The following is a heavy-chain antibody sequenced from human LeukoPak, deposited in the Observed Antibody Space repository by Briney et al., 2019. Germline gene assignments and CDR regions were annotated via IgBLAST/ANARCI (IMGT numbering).Heavy chain of an antibody. D-gene: IGHD2-2*01. J-gene: IGHJ4*02. V-gene: IGHV4-31*03. CDR1: GGSISSGGYY. CDR2: IYYSGST. CDR3: ARGGKYCSSTSCFSYFDY. Sequence: SETLSLTCTVSGGSISSGGYYWSWIRQHPGKGLEWIGYIYYSGSTYYNPSLKSRVTISVDTSKNQFSLKLSPVTAADTAVYYCARGGKYCSSTSCFSYFDYWGQGTLVTVSS.